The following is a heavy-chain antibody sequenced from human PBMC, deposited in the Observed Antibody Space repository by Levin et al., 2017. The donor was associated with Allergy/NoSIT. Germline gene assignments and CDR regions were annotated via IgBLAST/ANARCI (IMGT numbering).Heavy chain of an antibody. Sequence: GGSLRLSCAASGFTFSNAWMSWVRQAPGKGLEWVGRIKSKTDGGTTDYAAPVKGRFTISRDDSKNTLYLQMNSLKTEDTAVYYCTTGDSGSYYDFAFDIWGQGTMVTVSS. CDR3: TTGDSGSYYDFAFDI. CDR1: GFTFSNAW. CDR2: IKSKTDGGTT. J-gene: IGHJ3*02. D-gene: IGHD1-26*01. V-gene: IGHV3-15*01.